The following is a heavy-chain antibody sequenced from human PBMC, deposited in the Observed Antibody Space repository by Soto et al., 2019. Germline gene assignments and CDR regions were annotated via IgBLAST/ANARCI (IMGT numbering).Heavy chain of an antibody. CDR2: IYYSGST. Sequence: SETLSLTCTVSGGSISSSSYYWGWIRQPPGKGLEWIGSIYYSGSTYYNPSLKSRVTISVDTSKNQFSLKLSSVTAADTAVYYCARHGQALEPSYYYYYYMDVWGKGTTVTVSS. J-gene: IGHJ6*03. D-gene: IGHD1-1*01. CDR3: ARHGQALEPSYYYYYYMDV. V-gene: IGHV4-39*01. CDR1: GGSISSSSYY.